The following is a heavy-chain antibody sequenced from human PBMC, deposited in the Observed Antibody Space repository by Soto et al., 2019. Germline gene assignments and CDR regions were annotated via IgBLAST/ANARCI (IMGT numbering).Heavy chain of an antibody. CDR1: GYTFTSYD. V-gene: IGHV1-8*01. Sequence: ASVKVSCKASGYTFTSYDIYWVRQATGQGLEWMGWMNPNSGNTGYAQKFQGRVTMTRNTSISTAYMELSSLRSEDTAVYYCARRGYSSSWYYYYYYGMDVWGQGTTVTVSS. J-gene: IGHJ6*02. CDR3: ARRGYSSSWYYYYYYGMDV. CDR2: MNPNSGNT. D-gene: IGHD6-13*01.